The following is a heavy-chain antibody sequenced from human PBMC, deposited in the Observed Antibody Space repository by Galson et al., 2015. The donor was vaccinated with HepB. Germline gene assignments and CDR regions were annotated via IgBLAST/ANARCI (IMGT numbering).Heavy chain of an antibody. J-gene: IGHJ4*02. CDR1: GGSISSYY. D-gene: IGHD6-13*01. Sequence: ETLSLTCTVSGGSISSYYWSWIRQPPGKGLEWIGYIYHSGSTYYNPSLKSRVTISLDTSKNQFSLKLNSVTAADTAVYYCARDRSITAAGYYFDYWGQGTLVTVSS. CDR2: IYHSGST. V-gene: IGHV4-59*12. CDR3: ARDRSITAAGYYFDY.